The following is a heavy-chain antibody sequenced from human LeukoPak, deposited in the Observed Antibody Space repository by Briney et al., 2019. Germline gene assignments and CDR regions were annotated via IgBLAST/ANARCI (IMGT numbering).Heavy chain of an antibody. J-gene: IGHJ4*02. CDR2: ISAYNGNT. V-gene: IGHV1-18*01. Sequence: GASVTVSCKASGYTFTSYGISWVRQAPGQGLEWMGWISAYNGNTNYAQKLQGRVTMTTDTSTSTAYMELRSLRSDDTAVYYCARAYYDSSGYSPPPIGYWGQGTLVTVSS. CDR1: GYTFTSYG. CDR3: ARAYYDSSGYSPPPIGY. D-gene: IGHD3-22*01.